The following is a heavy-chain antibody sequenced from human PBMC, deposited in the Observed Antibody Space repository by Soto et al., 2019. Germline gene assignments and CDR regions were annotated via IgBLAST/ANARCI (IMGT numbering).Heavy chain of an antibody. J-gene: IGHJ6*02. CDR1: GGSISSYY. V-gene: IGHV4-59*01. Sequence: SETLSLTCTVSGGSISSYYLSWIRQPPGKGLEWIGYIYYSGSTNYNPSLKSRVTISVDTSKNQFSLKLSSVTAADTALYYCGRDEVRNGVGVWGQGTTVTVSS. CDR3: GRDEVRNGVGV. CDR2: IYYSGST.